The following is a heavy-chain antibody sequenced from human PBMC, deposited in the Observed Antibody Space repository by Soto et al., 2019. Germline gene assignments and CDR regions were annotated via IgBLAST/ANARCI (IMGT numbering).Heavy chain of an antibody. CDR2: IYYSGTT. CDR1: GGAISSTIYV. CDR3: ARHESGTKHSFNY. Sequence: SETLSLTCTVSGGAISSTIYVWGWSRQPPGKGLEWIGTIYYSGTTYYNPSLKSRVTISVDTSNNQFSLKLTSVTAAHTAVYYCARHESGTKHSFNYWRQGTPAPVSS. V-gene: IGHV4-39*01. J-gene: IGHJ4*02.